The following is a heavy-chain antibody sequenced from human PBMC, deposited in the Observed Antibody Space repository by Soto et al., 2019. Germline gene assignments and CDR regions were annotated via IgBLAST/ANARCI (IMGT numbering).Heavy chain of an antibody. V-gene: IGHV4-31*03. J-gene: IGHJ6*02. CDR1: GGSISSGGYY. D-gene: IGHD3-10*01. Sequence: QVQLQESGPGLVKPSQTLSLTCTVSGGSISSGGYYWSWIRQHPGKGLEWIGYIYYSGSTYYNPSLKSRVTISVDTSKNQFSLKLSSVTAADTAVYYCAREDRVHYYGSGTGYGMDVWGQGTTVTVSS. CDR3: AREDRVHYYGSGTGYGMDV. CDR2: IYYSGST.